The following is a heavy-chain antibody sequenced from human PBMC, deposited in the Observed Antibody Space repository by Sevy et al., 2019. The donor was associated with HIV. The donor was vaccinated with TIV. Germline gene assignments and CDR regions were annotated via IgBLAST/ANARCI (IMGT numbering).Heavy chain of an antibody. J-gene: IGHJ4*02. CDR3: ARGGMGGLDY. CDR2: ISYDGSNK. CDR1: GFTFSSYA. Sequence: GESLKISCAASGFTFSSYAMHWVRQAPGKGLEWVAVISYDGSNKYYADSVKGRFTISRDNSKNTLYLQMNSLRAEDTAVYYCARGGMGGLDYWGQGTLVTVSS. V-gene: IGHV3-30-3*01. D-gene: IGHD1-26*01.